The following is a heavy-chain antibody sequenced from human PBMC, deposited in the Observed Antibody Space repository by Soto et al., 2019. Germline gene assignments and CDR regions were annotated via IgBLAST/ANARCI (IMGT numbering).Heavy chain of an antibody. Sequence: QVQLVESGGGVVQPGRSLRLSCAASGFTFSSYAMHWVRQAPGKGLEWVAVISYDGSNKYYADSVKGRFTISRDNSKNMPYLQMNRLRAEDTAVYFCARGTSSWAIADDAFCIWGQGTIVTVSS. CDR3: ARGTSSWAIADDAFCI. CDR1: GFTFSSYA. V-gene: IGHV3-30*14. D-gene: IGHD6-13*01. J-gene: IGHJ3*02. CDR2: ISYDGSNK.